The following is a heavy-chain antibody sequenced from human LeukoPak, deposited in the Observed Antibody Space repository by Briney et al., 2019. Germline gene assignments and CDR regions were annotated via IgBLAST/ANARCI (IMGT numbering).Heavy chain of an antibody. Sequence: GGCLRLSSAASGFTLSSTWMTWVRQAPGKGLERVANIKQDASERYYVDSVKGRFTISRDNAKNSLYLQMDSLRAEDTAVYYCATPTAGTWHFDYWGQGTLVTVSS. CDR3: ATPTAGTWHFDY. CDR1: GFTLSSTW. V-gene: IGHV3-7*01. CDR2: IKQDASER. D-gene: IGHD1-1*01. J-gene: IGHJ4*02.